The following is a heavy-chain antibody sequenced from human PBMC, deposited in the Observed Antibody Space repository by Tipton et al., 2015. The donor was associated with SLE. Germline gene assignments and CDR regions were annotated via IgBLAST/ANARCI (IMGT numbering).Heavy chain of an antibody. J-gene: IGHJ3*02. CDR3: ARLGAGATADDTFDI. Sequence: SLRLSCAASGFTFSSYSMNWVRQAPGKGLEWVSSIGSSGSHIYYGDSVKGRFTISRDNAKNSLHLQMNSLRVEDTAVYYCARLGAGATADDTFDIWGQGTMVTVSS. V-gene: IGHV3-21*03. D-gene: IGHD1-26*01. CDR2: IGSSGSHI. CDR1: GFTFSSYS.